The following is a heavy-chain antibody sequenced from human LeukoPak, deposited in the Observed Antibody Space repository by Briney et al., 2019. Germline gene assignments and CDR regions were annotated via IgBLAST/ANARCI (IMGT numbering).Heavy chain of an antibody. Sequence: ASETLSLTCTVSGGSISSSSYYWGWIRQPPGKGLEWIGSIYYSGSTYYNPSLKSRVTISVDTSKNQFSLKLSSVTAADTAVYFCARHLGGYSHFDYWGQGTLVTVSS. D-gene: IGHD4-11*01. CDR2: IYYSGST. J-gene: IGHJ4*02. V-gene: IGHV4-39*01. CDR3: ARHLGGYSHFDY. CDR1: GGSISSSSYY.